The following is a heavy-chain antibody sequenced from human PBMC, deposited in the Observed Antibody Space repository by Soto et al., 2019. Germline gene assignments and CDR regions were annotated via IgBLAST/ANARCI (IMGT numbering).Heavy chain of an antibody. D-gene: IGHD3-10*01. J-gene: IGHJ5*02. CDR2: INPNSGGT. CDR1: GYTFTGYY. CDR3: ARVEYYGSGINWFDP. V-gene: IGHV1-2*02. Sequence: ASVKVCCKASGYTFTGYYMHWVRQAPGQGLEWMGWINPNSGGTNYAQKFQGRVTMTRDTSISTAYMELSRLRSDDTAVYYCARVEYYGSGINWFDPWGHGTLVTVSS.